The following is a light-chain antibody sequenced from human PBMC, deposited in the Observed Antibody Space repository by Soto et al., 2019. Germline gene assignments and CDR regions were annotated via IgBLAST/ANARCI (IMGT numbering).Light chain of an antibody. CDR3: QQNYSIPIT. CDR2: GAS. V-gene: IGKV1-39*01. CDR1: QSISTS. Sequence: DIQITQSPSSLSASIVDRVTITCRASQSISTSLNWYHQKPGKAPDLLIYGASSLQSGATSRFTGSGSGTDFTLTISDLQREDFATYYCQQNYSIPITFGQGTRLEIK. J-gene: IGKJ5*01.